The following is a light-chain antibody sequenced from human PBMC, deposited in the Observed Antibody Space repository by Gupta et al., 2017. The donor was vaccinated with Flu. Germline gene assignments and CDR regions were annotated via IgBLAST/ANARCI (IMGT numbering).Light chain of an antibody. CDR3: CSYTTTGTYV. CDR1: SSDVGGYNY. Sequence: SALTQPASVSGSPAQSITISCTGTSSDVGGYNYVSWYQHHPGKAPVLMIYDVSSRPSGVSNRFSGSQSGNTASLTISGLQAEDEADYYCCSYTTTGTYVFGTGTKVTGL. CDR2: DVS. V-gene: IGLV2-14*01. J-gene: IGLJ1*01.